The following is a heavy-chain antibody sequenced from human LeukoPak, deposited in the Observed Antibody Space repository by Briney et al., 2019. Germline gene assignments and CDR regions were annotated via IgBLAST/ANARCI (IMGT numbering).Heavy chain of an antibody. Sequence: ASLKSSCKTSVYTFTSDYMHWGRHTPGQRLLRVGIINPIGGSTSYAQKFQGRVTMTRDTSTSTVYMELSSLRSEDTAVYYCARARITTSWAYYYGMDVWGQGTTVTVSS. CDR1: VYTFTSDY. D-gene: IGHD4-11*01. J-gene: IGHJ6*02. V-gene: IGHV1-46*01. CDR2: INPIGGST. CDR3: ARARITTSWAYYYGMDV.